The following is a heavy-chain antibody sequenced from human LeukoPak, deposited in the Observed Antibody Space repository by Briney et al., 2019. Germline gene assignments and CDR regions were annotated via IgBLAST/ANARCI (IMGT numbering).Heavy chain of an antibody. J-gene: IGHJ4*02. CDR1: GYTFTSYG. CDR2: ISAYNGNT. Sequence: ASVKVSCKASGYTFTSYGISWVRQAPGQGLEWMGWISAYNGNTNYAQKLQGRVTMTTDTSTSTAYMELRSLRAEDTALYYCAKDPVAGSNWGQGTLVTVSS. CDR3: AKDPVAGSN. D-gene: IGHD6-13*01. V-gene: IGHV1-18*01.